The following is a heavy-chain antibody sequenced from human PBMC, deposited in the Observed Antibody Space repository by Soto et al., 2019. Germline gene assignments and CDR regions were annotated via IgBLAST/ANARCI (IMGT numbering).Heavy chain of an antibody. CDR2: IYYSGST. J-gene: IGHJ6*03. V-gene: IGHV4-59*01. D-gene: IGHD3-10*01. CDR1: GGSISSYY. CDR3: ARVYPAHYYGSGSYKDYYYYYMDV. Sequence: SETLSLTCTVSGGSISSYYWRWIRQPPGKGLEWIGYIYYSGSTNYNPSLKSRVTISVDTSKNQFSLKLSSVTAADTAVYYCARVYPAHYYGSGSYKDYYYYYMDVWGKGTTVTVS.